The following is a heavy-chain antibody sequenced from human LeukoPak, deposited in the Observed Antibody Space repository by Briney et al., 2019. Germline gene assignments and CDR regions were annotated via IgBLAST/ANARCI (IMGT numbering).Heavy chain of an antibody. CDR1: GFTFSSYG. D-gene: IGHD5-12*01. J-gene: IGHJ4*02. Sequence: GRSLRLSSAASGFTFSSYGMHWVRQAPGKGLEWVAVISYDGSNKYYADSVKGRFTISRDNSKNTLYLQMNSLRAEDTAVYYCAKSGYSGYDSGIDYWGQGTLVTVSS. CDR2: ISYDGSNK. CDR3: AKSGYSGYDSGIDY. V-gene: IGHV3-30*18.